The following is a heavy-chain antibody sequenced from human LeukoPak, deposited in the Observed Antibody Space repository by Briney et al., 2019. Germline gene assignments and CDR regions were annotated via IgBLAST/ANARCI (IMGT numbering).Heavy chain of an antibody. D-gene: IGHD3-16*01. CDR1: GFADSDNY. V-gene: IGHV3-53*01. CDR2: LYSSGSS. Sequence: GGSLRLSCAVSGFADSDNYMSWVRQAPGKGLEWVSVLYSSGSSYYARSAKGRFSVYRDNSKNTLYLQMNRLRPEDTAVYYCMREGSWAYWGLGTLVTVSS. CDR3: MREGSWAY. J-gene: IGHJ4*02.